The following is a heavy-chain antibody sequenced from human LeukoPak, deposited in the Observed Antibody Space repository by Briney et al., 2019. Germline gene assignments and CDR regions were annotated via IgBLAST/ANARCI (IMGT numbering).Heavy chain of an antibody. D-gene: IGHD1-7*01. V-gene: IGHV3-48*01. CDR3: AKGMYGTTPNAFDI. Sequence: GGSLRLSCAASGFTFSSYSMNWVRQAPGKGLEWVSYISSSSSTIYYADSVKGRFTISRDNAKNSLYLQMNSLRAEDTAVYYCAKGMYGTTPNAFDIWGQGTMVTVSS. CDR2: ISSSSSTI. J-gene: IGHJ3*02. CDR1: GFTFSSYS.